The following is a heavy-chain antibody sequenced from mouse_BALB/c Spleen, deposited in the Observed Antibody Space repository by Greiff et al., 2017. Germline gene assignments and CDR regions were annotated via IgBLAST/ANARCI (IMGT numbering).Heavy chain of an antibody. CDR1: GFTFSSYT. CDR3: ARQHYGNFAWFAY. CDR2: ISNGGGST. Sequence: EVKLVESGGGLVQPGGSLKLSCAASGFTFSSYTMSWVRQTPEKRLEWVAYISNGGGSTYYPDTVKGRFTISRDNAKNTLYLQMSSLKSEDTAMYYCARQHYGNFAWFAYWGQGTLVTVSA. J-gene: IGHJ3*01. D-gene: IGHD2-1*01. V-gene: IGHV5-12-2*01.